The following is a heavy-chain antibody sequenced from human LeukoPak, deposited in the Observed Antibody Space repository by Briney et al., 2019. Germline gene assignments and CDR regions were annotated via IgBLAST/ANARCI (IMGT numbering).Heavy chain of an antibody. J-gene: IGHJ3*02. Sequence: GGSLRLSCAASGFNFHNYAMHWVRQPPGKGLEWVAVILYDGSHRDYADSVKGRFTISRDNSQNILYLQMSSLRAEDTAVYYCARRLIAAEAYDPFDIWGQGTKVTVSS. V-gene: IGHV3-30*04. CDR3: ARRLIAAEAYDPFDI. CDR1: GFNFHNYA. CDR2: ILYDGSHR. D-gene: IGHD6-13*01.